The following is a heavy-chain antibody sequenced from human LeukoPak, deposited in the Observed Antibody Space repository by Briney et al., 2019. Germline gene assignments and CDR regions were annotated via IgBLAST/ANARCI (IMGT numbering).Heavy chain of an antibody. D-gene: IGHD1-26*01. CDR3: TTDSNLAGATPGGFDY. Sequence: GGSLRLSCAASGITFSNAWMSWVRQAPGKGLEWVGRIKSKPNGGTTDYAAPVKGRFTVSRDDSKNTVDLQMNSLKTEDTAVYYCTTDSNLAGATPGGFDYWGQGILVTVSS. J-gene: IGHJ4*02. V-gene: IGHV3-15*01. CDR2: IKSKPNGGTT. CDR1: GITFSNAW.